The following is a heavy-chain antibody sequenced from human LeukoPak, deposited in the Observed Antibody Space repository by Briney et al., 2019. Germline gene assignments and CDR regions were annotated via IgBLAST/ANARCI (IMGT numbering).Heavy chain of an antibody. Sequence: GASVKVSCKASGYTFTSYDINWVRQATGQGLEWMGWMNPNSGNTGYAQKFQGRVTMTRNTSISTAYMELSSLRSEDTALYYCARGRPDSGWSENAFYIWGQGTMVTVSS. CDR3: ARGRPDSGWSENAFYI. CDR1: GYTFTSYD. J-gene: IGHJ3*02. V-gene: IGHV1-8*01. D-gene: IGHD1-26*01. CDR2: MNPNSGNT.